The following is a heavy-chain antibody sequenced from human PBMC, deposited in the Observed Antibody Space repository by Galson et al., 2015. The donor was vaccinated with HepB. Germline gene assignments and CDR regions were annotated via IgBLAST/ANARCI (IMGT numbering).Heavy chain of an antibody. J-gene: IGHJ5*02. CDR3: AREDYYDSDGYYCWFDP. CDR1: GYTFSNFG. V-gene: IGHV1-18*01. D-gene: IGHD3-22*01. Sequence: SVKVSCKASGYTFSNFGISWVRQTPGQGLEWMGWISADNGRAHIHYAQRFQGRLTLTADTSTSTAYLELGSLTSDDTAVYYCAREDYYDSDGYYCWFDPWGQGTLVTVSS. CDR2: ISADNGRAHI.